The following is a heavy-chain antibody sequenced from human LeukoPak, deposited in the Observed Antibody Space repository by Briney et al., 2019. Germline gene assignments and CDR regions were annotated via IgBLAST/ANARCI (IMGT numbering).Heavy chain of an antibody. V-gene: IGHV3-15*01. J-gene: IGHJ4*02. D-gene: IGHD1-26*01. Sequence: GGSLRLSCAASGFTFSNAWMSWVRQAPGKGLEWVGRIKSKADGGITEYAAPVKGRVTISRDDSKNTLYLQMSSLKTEDTAVYYCSTTRSVGYFDYWGQGALVTLSS. CDR1: GFTFSNAW. CDR2: IKSKADGGIT. CDR3: STTRSVGYFDY.